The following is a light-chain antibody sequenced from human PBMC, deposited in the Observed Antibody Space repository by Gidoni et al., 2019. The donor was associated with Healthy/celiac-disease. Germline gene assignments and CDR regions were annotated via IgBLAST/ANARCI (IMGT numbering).Light chain of an antibody. CDR3: QKYNNWRT. Sequence: IVMTQSPATLSVSPGERATLSCMASQSVSSNLAWYQQKPGQAPRLLIYGASTRATGIPARFSGSGSGTEFTLTISSLQSEDFAVYYCQKYNNWRTCGQGTKLEIK. CDR1: QSVSSN. V-gene: IGKV3-15*01. CDR2: GAS. J-gene: IGKJ2*01.